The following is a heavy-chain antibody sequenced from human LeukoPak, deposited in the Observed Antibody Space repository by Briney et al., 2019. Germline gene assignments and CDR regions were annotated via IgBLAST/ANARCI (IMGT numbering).Heavy chain of an antibody. V-gene: IGHV4-59*11. CDR2: IYYSGST. CDR3: SRAIAMIRGVDPRGWFDP. J-gene: IGHJ5*02. Sequence: SETLSLTCTVSGGTISSHYCSWIRQPPGKGLEWIGDIYYSGSTKYNPPLNSRVTISVDTSKNQFSLKLSSVPAAGTAAYYCSRAIAMIRGVDPRGWFDPWGQGTLVTVSS. D-gene: IGHD3-10*01. CDR1: GGTISSHY.